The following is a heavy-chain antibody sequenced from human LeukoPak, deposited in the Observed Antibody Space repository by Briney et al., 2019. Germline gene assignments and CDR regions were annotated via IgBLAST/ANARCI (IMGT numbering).Heavy chain of an antibody. CDR2: IYYSGST. D-gene: IGHD1-14*01. CDR1: GGSIGSSSYY. CDR3: ARLGGNQVLYYFDY. J-gene: IGHJ4*02. V-gene: IGHV4-39*01. Sequence: SSETLSLTCTVSGGSIGSSSYYWGWIRQPPGKGLEWIGSIYYSGSTYYNPSLKSRVTISVDTSKNQFSLKVSSVTAADTAVYYCARLGGNQVLYYFDYWGQGTLVTVSS.